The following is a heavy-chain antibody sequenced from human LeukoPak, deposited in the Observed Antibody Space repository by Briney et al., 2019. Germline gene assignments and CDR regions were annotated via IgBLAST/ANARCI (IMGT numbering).Heavy chain of an antibody. Sequence: ASVKVSCKASGYTFTSYGISWVRQAPGQGLEWMGWINPNSGGTNYAQKFQGRVTMTRDTSISTAYMELSRLRSDDTAVYYCARGGSSIFGVVDCWGQGTLVTVSS. CDR2: INPNSGGT. J-gene: IGHJ4*02. V-gene: IGHV1-2*02. D-gene: IGHD3-3*01. CDR3: ARGGSSIFGVVDC. CDR1: GYTFTSYG.